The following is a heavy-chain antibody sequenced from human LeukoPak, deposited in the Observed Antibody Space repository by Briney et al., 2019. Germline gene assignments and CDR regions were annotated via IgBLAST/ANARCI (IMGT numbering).Heavy chain of an antibody. CDR2: IKSDGIGT. Sequence: PGGSLRLSCVAPGFTFRNYWMHWVRQVPGKGLVWVSRIKSDGIGTNYADSVKGRFTISRDNAENTLYLQMNSLRAEDTAVYYCASRRDGYNAFDIWGQGTMVTVSS. CDR3: ASRRDGYNAFDI. CDR1: GFTFRNYW. J-gene: IGHJ3*02. V-gene: IGHV3-74*01. D-gene: IGHD5-24*01.